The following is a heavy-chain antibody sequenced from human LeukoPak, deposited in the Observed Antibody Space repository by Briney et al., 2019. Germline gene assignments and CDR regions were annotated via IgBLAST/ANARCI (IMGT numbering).Heavy chain of an antibody. Sequence: PGGSLRLSCAASGFTFSNAWMSWVRQAPGKGLEWVSAISGSGGSTYYADSVKGRFTISRDTSKNTLYLQMNSLRAEDTAVYYCAKAGGYYGSGSHFDYWGQGTLVTVSS. CDR2: ISGSGGST. CDR1: GFTFSNAW. V-gene: IGHV3-23*01. J-gene: IGHJ4*02. CDR3: AKAGGYYGSGSHFDY. D-gene: IGHD3-10*01.